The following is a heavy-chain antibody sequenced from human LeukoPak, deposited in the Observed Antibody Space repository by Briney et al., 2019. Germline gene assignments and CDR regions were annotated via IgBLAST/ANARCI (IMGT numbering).Heavy chain of an antibody. CDR2: ISGSGGSK. CDR3: AISYSSSWYAFHFDY. J-gene: IGHJ4*02. V-gene: IGHV3-23*01. D-gene: IGHD6-13*01. Sequence: SGGSLRLSCAASGFTFSSYAMRWVRQAPGKGLEWVSAISGSGGSKYYADSVKGRFTISRDNYKNTLYLQMNSLRAEDTAVYYCAISYSSSWYAFHFDYWGQGTLVTVSS. CDR1: GFTFSSYA.